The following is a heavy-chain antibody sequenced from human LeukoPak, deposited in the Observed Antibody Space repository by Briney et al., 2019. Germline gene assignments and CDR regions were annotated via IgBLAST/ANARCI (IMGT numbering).Heavy chain of an antibody. V-gene: IGHV4-34*01. CDR1: GGSFSGYY. CDR3: ARGGIVVVPAAIKEGRAYFDY. D-gene: IGHD2-2*02. CDR2: INHSGST. J-gene: IGHJ4*02. Sequence: KPSETLSLTCAVYGGSFSGYYWSWIRQPPGKGLEWIEEINHSGSTNYNPSLKSRVTISVDTSKNQFSLKLSSVTAADTAVYYCARGGIVVVPAAIKEGRAYFDYWGQGTLVTVSS.